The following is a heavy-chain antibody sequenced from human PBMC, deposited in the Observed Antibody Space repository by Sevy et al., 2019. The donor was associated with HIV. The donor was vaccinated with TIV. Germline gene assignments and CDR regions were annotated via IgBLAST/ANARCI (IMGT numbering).Heavy chain of an antibody. CDR2: IYPDDSNT. V-gene: IGHV5-51*01. CDR1: GYSFTSHW. CDR3: ATSRSGYFDGSGYYIY. Sequence: GESLKISCKGSGYSFTSHWIAWVRQMPGKGLEWMGIIYPDDSNTKYSPSFQGQVTFSADKSIFTAYLQWSNPKASDSAVYYCATSRSGYFDGSGYYIYWGQGTRVTVSS. J-gene: IGHJ4*01. D-gene: IGHD3-22*01.